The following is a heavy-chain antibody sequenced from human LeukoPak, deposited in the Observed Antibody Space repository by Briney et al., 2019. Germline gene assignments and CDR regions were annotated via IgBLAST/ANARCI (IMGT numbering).Heavy chain of an antibody. Sequence: ASVKVSCKTSGYTLTNYYIHWVRQAPGQGLEWMGRIDPNTGGTKSAKNFQGRVTMTRDTSISTAYMALSGLRSDDTAVYYCASLYDIVGTTVDYWGQGTLVTVSS. CDR1: GYTLTNYY. CDR2: IDPNTGGT. V-gene: IGHV1-2*06. J-gene: IGHJ4*02. D-gene: IGHD1-26*01. CDR3: ASLYDIVGTTVDY.